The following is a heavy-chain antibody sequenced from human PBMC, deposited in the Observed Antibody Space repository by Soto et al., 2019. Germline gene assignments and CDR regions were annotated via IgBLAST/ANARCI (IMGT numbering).Heavy chain of an antibody. J-gene: IGHJ6*02. D-gene: IGHD2-2*01. CDR1: GGSFSGYY. Sequence: SETLSLTCAVYGGSFSGYYWSWVRQPPGKGLEWIAEINHSGSTNYNPSLKSRVTISVDTSKNYFSLKLSFVTAADTAVYYCARALPVSRYCISIDCPRSGMDVWGQGTTVPVSS. CDR2: INHSGST. CDR3: ARALPVSRYCISIDCPRSGMDV. V-gene: IGHV4-34*01.